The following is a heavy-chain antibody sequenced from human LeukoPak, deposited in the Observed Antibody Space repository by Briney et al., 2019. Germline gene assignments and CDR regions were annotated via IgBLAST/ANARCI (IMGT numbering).Heavy chain of an antibody. CDR1: GYTFTNYA. Sequence: ASVKVSCKASGYTFTNYAMHRVRPAPGQRLEWMRWISAYNGNTNYAQKLQGRVTMTTDTSTSTAYMELRSLRSDDTAVYYCARDRKDYYYYVDVWGKGTTVTVSS. D-gene: IGHD1-14*01. J-gene: IGHJ6*03. CDR3: ARDRKDYYYYVDV. V-gene: IGHV1-18*01. CDR2: ISAYNGNT.